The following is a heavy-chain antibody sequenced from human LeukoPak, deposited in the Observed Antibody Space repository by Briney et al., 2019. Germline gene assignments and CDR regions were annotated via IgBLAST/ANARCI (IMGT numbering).Heavy chain of an antibody. CDR2: IKQDGSQK. V-gene: IGHV3-7*01. D-gene: IGHD4-17*01. CDR3: ARDKIDGDSFFVY. Sequence: GGSLRLSCAASGFPFTNYWMIWVRQAPGKGLEWVANIKQDGSQKYYVDSVRGRFTISRDNAKNSVYLQMNSLSAEDTAVYYCARDKIDGDSFFVYWGQGTLVTVSS. CDR1: GFPFTNYW. J-gene: IGHJ4*02.